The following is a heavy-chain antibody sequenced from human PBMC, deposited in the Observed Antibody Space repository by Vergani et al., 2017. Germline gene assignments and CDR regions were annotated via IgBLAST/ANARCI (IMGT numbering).Heavy chain of an antibody. J-gene: IGHJ4*02. Sequence: QVQLVESGGGVVQPGRSLRLSCAASGFTFSSYGMHWVRQAPGKGLEWVAVIWYDGSNKYYADSVKGRFTISRDNSKNTLYLQMNSLRAEDTAVYYCAKDAADGTVVPWAVLFDYWGQGTLVTVSS. CDR3: AKDAADGTVVPWAVLFDY. V-gene: IGHV3-33*06. CDR1: GFTFSSYG. CDR2: IWYDGSNK. D-gene: IGHD2/OR15-2a*01.